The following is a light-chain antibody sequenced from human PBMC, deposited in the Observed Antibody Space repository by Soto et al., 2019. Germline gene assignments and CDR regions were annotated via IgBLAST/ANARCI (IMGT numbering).Light chain of an antibody. Sequence: QAVVTQPRSVSGSPGQSVTISCTGTSNNVGAYDYVSWYQQHPGKAPKLIIYDVRKWPSGVPDRFSGSKSGNTASLIISGLRAEDEADYYCCSYAGTYTWVFGGGTKLTVL. CDR1: SNNVGAYDY. J-gene: IGLJ3*02. V-gene: IGLV2-11*01. CDR2: DVR. CDR3: CSYAGTYTWV.